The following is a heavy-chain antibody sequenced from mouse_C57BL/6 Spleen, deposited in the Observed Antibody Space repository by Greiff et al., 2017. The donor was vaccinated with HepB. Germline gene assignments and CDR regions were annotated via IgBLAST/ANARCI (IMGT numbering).Heavy chain of an antibody. Sequence: QVQLQQSGAELVKPGASVKMSCKASGYTFTTYPIEWMKQNHGKSLEWIGNFHPYNDDTKYNEKFKGKAILTVEKSSSTVYLELSRLTSDDSAVYYCARRGFDYYAMDYWGQGTSVTVSS. CDR3: ARRGFDYYAMDY. J-gene: IGHJ4*01. CDR2: FHPYNDDT. V-gene: IGHV1-47*01. D-gene: IGHD3-2*02. CDR1: GYTFTTYP.